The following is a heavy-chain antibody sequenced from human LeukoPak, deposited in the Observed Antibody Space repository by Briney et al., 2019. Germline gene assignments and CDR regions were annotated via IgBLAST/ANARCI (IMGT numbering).Heavy chain of an antibody. J-gene: IGHJ4*02. Sequence: ASPWVSCKDSGYTSTVYYMHWGCHGPGERLGCMGCITANSGDTNYAQKFQGMVTMTRNTTISTAYMELSRLSSDDTAVYYCARGVGDIVASFVYWGQGTLVTVSS. CDR1: GYTSTVYY. CDR3: ARGVGDIVASFVY. D-gene: IGHD5-12*01. CDR2: ITANSGDT. V-gene: IGHV1-2*02.